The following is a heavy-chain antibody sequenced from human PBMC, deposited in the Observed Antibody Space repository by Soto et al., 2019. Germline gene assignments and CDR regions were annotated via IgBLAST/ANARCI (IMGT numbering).Heavy chain of an antibody. D-gene: IGHD3-10*01. J-gene: IGHJ6*03. V-gene: IGHV1-2*04. CDR2: INPNSGGT. CDR1: GYTFTGYY. CDR3: ARAPNYYGSGRTPYYYYYMDV. Sequence: QVQLVQSGAEVKKPGASVKVSCKASGYTFTGYYMHWVRQAPGQGLEWMGWINPNSGGTNYAQKFQGWVTMTRETSISTAYMELSRLRSDDTAVYYCARAPNYYGSGRTPYYYYYMDVWGKGTKVTVSS.